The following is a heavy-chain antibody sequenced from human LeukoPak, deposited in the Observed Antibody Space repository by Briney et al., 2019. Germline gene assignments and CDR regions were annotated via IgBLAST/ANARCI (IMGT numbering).Heavy chain of an antibody. CDR1: GYTFTGYY. CDR2: ISAYNGNT. J-gene: IGHJ6*02. V-gene: IGHV1-18*04. CDR3: ARDYPYYYGSGSFGSGMDV. Sequence: ASVKVSCKASGYTFTGYYMHWVRQAPGQGLEWMGWISAYNGNTNYAQKLQGRVTMTTDTSTSTAYMELRSLRSDDTAVYYCARDYPYYYGSGSFGSGMDVWGQGTTVTVSS. D-gene: IGHD3-10*01.